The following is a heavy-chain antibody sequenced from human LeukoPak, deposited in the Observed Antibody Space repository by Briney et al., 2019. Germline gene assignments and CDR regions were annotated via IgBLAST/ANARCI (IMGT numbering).Heavy chain of an antibody. CDR1: GGSIGSYY. CDR3: VRNAGDY. CDR2: IYYSGST. Sequence: PSETLSLTCTISGGSIGSYYWSWIRQPPGKGLEWIGYIYYSGSTNYDPSLKSRVTMSVDMSKNQFSLKLSSVTAADTAVYYCVRNAGDYSGQGTLVTVSS. J-gene: IGHJ4*02. V-gene: IGHV4-59*01. D-gene: IGHD6-13*01.